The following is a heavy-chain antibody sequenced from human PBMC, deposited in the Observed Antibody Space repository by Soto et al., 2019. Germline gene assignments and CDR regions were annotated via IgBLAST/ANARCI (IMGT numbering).Heavy chain of an antibody. CDR2: INVYNGNT. CDR3: ARARSLVAGDRALGY. CDR1: GYTFTTYG. Sequence: QVQLVQSGAEVKKPGASVKVSCKASGYTFTTYGVYWLRQAPGQGPEWMGWINVYNGNTMYAQNLQGRVTMTTDTSTNTAYLELRSLRSDDTAVYYCARARSLVAGDRALGYWDQGTLVTVSS. J-gene: IGHJ4*02. D-gene: IGHD6-19*01. V-gene: IGHV1-18*01.